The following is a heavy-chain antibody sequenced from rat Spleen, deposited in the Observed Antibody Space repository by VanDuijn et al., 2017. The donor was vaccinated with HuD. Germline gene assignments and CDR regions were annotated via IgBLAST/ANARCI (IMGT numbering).Heavy chain of an antibody. J-gene: IGHJ3*01. Sequence: EVQLVESGGGLVQPGRSLKLSCAASGFTFSDYNMAWVRQAPTKGLEWVATISSDGSSTYYRDSVKGRFTISRDNAKSTLYLQMDSLRSEDTASYYGTGDGIPRWGQGTLVTVSS. V-gene: IGHV5-7*01. CDR1: GFTFSDYN. CDR3: TGDGIPR. CDR2: ISSDGSST. D-gene: IGHD3-8*01.